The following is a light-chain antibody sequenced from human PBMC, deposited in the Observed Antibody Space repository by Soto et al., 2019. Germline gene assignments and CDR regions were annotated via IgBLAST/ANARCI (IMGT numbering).Light chain of an antibody. CDR1: SSNIGSNT. J-gene: IGLJ1*01. Sequence: QSVLTRPPSASGTPGQRVTISCSGSSSNIGSNTVSWYQQLPQRAPKLLIFSNNQRPSGVPDRFSGSKSGTSASLAISGLQSEDEADYYCATWADGLNSYVFGTGTKLTVL. CDR2: SNN. CDR3: ATWADGLNSYV. V-gene: IGLV1-44*01.